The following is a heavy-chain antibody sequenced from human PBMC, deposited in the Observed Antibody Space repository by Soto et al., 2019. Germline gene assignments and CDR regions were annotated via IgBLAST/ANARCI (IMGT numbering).Heavy chain of an antibody. V-gene: IGHV3-49*03. CDR1: GFTFGDYA. CDR2: IRSKAYGGTT. J-gene: IGHJ4*02. D-gene: IGHD3-9*01. CDR3: TKVLRYFDWSPPFDY. Sequence: GGSLRLSCTASGFTFGDYAMSWFRQAPGKGLEWVGFIRSKAYGGTTEYAASVKGRFTISRDDSKSIAYLQMNSLKTEDTAVYYCTKVLRYFDWSPPFDYWGQGTLVTVSS.